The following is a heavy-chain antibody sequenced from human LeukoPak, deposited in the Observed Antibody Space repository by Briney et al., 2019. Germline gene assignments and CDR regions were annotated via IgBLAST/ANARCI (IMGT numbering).Heavy chain of an antibody. CDR3: TTENYYDSSGYHDY. J-gene: IGHJ4*02. Sequence: GGSLRLSCAASGFTFSNACMSWVRQAPGKGLEWVGRIKSNTDGGTTDYAAPVKGRFTISRDDSKNTLYLQMNSLKTEDTAVYCCTTENYYDSSGYHDYWGQGTLVTVSS. V-gene: IGHV3-15*01. CDR1: GFTFSNAC. D-gene: IGHD3-22*01. CDR2: IKSNTDGGTT.